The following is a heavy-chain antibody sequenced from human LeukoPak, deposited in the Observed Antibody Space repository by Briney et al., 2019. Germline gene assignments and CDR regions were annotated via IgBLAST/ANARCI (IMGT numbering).Heavy chain of an antibody. CDR3: VRDYVDDTPMIKDY. J-gene: IGHJ4*02. Sequence: GASVKVSCKASGYTFTSYHMHWVRQAPGQGLEWMGKINLSGGSTTYTQKFQGRVTMTRDTSTSTVYMELSSLRSEDTAVYYCVRDYVDDTPMIKDYWGQGTLVTVSS. D-gene: IGHD5-18*01. V-gene: IGHV1-46*01. CDR2: INLSGGST. CDR1: GYTFTSYH.